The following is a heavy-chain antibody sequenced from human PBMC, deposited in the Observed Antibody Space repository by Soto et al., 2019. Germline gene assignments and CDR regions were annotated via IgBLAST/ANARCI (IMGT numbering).Heavy chain of an antibody. J-gene: IGHJ4*02. CDR3: AKGSHYDILTAYHAFDY. Sequence: GGSLRLSCAASGFTFSSYAMSWVRQAPGKGLEWVSAISGSGGSTYYADSVKGRFTISRDNSKNTPYLQMNSLRAEDTALYYCAKGSHYDILTAYHAFDYWGPGTLVTVSS. V-gene: IGHV3-23*01. D-gene: IGHD3-9*01. CDR1: GFTFSSYA. CDR2: ISGSGGST.